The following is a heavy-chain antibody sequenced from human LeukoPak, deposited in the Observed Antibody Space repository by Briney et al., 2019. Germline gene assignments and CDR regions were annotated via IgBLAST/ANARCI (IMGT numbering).Heavy chain of an antibody. CDR3: TRHTLISEGDDAFDI. CDR2: IRSKANSYAT. Sequence: GGSLRLSCAASGFTFSGSAMHWVRQASGKGLEWVGRIRSKANSYATAYAASVKGRFTISRDDSKNTAYLQMNSLETEDTAVYYCTRHTLISEGDDAFDIWGQGTMVTVSS. J-gene: IGHJ3*02. CDR1: GFTFSGSA. V-gene: IGHV3-73*01. D-gene: IGHD3-16*01.